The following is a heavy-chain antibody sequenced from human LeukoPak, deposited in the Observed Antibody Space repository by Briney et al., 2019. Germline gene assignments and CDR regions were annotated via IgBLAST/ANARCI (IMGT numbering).Heavy chain of an antibody. J-gene: IGHJ6*03. Sequence: GGSLRLSCTASGFTFGDYAMSWVRQAPGKGLEWVGFIRSKAYGGTTEYAASVKGRFTISRDNSKSIAYLQMNSLKTEDTAVYYCTRDIRAAPYRYYYYYMDVWGKGTTVTVSS. CDR1: GFTFGDYA. CDR2: IRSKAYGGTT. V-gene: IGHV3-49*04. CDR3: TRDIRAAPYRYYYYYMDV. D-gene: IGHD2-15*01.